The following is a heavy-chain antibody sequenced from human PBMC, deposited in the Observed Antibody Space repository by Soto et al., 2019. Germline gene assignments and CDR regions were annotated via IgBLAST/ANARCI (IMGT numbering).Heavy chain of an antibody. CDR1: GGTFSSYT. Sequence: QVQPVQSGAEVKKPGSSVKVSCKASGGTFSSYTISWVRQAPGQGLEWMGRIIPILGIANYAQKFQGRVTITADKSTSTAYMELSSLRSEDTAVYYCARGGLLKNYYYYMDVWGKGTTVTVSS. CDR3: ARGGLLKNYYYYMDV. CDR2: IIPILGIA. V-gene: IGHV1-69*02. D-gene: IGHD2-21*02. J-gene: IGHJ6*03.